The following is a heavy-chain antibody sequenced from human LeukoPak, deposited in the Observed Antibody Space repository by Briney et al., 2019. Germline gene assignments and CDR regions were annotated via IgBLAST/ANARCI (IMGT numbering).Heavy chain of an antibody. CDR1: GFTFSSYA. CDR3: AKGSPFLWFGELSGCYFDY. CDR2: ISGSGGST. D-gene: IGHD3-10*01. J-gene: IGHJ4*02. Sequence: GGSLRLSCAASGFTFSSYAMSWVRQAPGKGLEWVSAISGSGGSTYYADSVKGRFTISRDNSKNTLYLQMNSLRAEDAAVYYCAKGSPFLWFGELSGCYFDYWGQGTLVTVSS. V-gene: IGHV3-23*01.